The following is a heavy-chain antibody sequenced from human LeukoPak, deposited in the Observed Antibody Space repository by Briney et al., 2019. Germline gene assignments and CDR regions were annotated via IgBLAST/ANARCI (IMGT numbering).Heavy chain of an antibody. D-gene: IGHD3-10*01. CDR2: IYYSGRT. J-gene: IGHJ5*02. CDR1: GGSISRSSYC. V-gene: IGHV4-39*07. CDR3: ARDREIDYYGSGSPPNWFDP. Sequence: SETLSLTCTVSGGSISRSSYCWGWIRQPPGKGLEWIGSIYYSGRTYYNPSLKSRVTISVDTSKNQFSLKLSSVTAADTAVYYCARDREIDYYGSGSPPNWFDPWGQGTLVTVSS.